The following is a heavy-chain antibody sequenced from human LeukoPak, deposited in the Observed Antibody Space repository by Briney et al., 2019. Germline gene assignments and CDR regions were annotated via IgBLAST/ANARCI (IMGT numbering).Heavy chain of an antibody. CDR1: GFTFSNYW. CDR3: ARGGDPVKYYAEYFQY. V-gene: IGHV3-74*01. CDR2: IRSDGTST. J-gene: IGHJ1*01. D-gene: IGHD2-21*02. Sequence: GGSLRLSCAASGFTFSNYWMHWVRQGPGKGLVRVSRIRSDGTSTSYADSVKGRFTISRDNAKNTLYLQMSSLRAEDTAVYYCARGGDPVKYYAEYFQYWGQGTLVTVSS.